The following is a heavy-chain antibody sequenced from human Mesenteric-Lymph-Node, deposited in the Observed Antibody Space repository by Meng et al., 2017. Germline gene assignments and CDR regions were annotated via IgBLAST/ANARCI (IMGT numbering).Heavy chain of an antibody. V-gene: IGHV3-23*01. CDR2: INDNSDDT. D-gene: IGHD3-16*02. Sequence: GESLKISCAASGFTFSRYSMTWGRQAPGKGLEWVSIINDNSDDTHYADSVKGRFTISRDNSKNTLYLQMNSLRAEDTAVYYCARELGITFGGVIVMSMRAHYYGMDVWGQGTTVTVSS. J-gene: IGHJ6*02. CDR1: GFTFSRYS. CDR3: ARELGITFGGVIVMSMRAHYYGMDV.